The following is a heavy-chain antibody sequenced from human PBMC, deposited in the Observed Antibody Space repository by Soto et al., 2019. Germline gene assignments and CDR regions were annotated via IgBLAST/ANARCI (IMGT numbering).Heavy chain of an antibody. V-gene: IGHV1-46*01. CDR2: INPSGGST. J-gene: IGHJ6*02. Sequence: ASVKVSCKASGYTFTSYYMHWVRQAPGQGLEWMGIINPSGGSTSYAQKFQGRVTMTRDTSTSTVYMELSSLRYEDTAVYYCAREHLWFGELTHYCMDVWGQGTTVTVSS. CDR1: GYTFTSYY. D-gene: IGHD3-10*01. CDR3: AREHLWFGELTHYCMDV.